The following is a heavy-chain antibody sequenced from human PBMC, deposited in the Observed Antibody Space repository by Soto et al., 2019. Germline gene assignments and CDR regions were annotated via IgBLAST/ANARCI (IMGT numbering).Heavy chain of an antibody. CDR1: GFTFNNYA. D-gene: IGHD3-10*01. Sequence: VQLLESGGGLVQPGGSLRLSCAASGFTFNNYAMTWVRQAPGKGLEWVSAISGGGDTTSYADSVKGRFTVSRDGSKNTLYLQMCSLRAEDTALYYCAKGRGGLGSLTPRVDFWGQGTLVTVSS. V-gene: IGHV3-23*01. CDR3: AKGRGGLGSLTPRVDF. J-gene: IGHJ4*02. CDR2: ISGGGDTT.